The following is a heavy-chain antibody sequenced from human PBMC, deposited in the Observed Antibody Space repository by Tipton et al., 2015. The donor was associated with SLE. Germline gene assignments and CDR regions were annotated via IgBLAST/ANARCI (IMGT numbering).Heavy chain of an antibody. CDR2: ISYSGST. Sequence: TLSLTCTVSGGSISSGGYYWSWIRQYPGKGLEWIGYISYSGSTNYNSSLKSRLTISVDTSKNQFSLKLSSATAADTAVYYCARDVGGYNTGWFPYYFDYWGQGTLVTVSS. CDR1: GGSISSGGYY. CDR3: ARDVGGYNTGWFPYYFDY. J-gene: IGHJ4*02. D-gene: IGHD2-8*02. V-gene: IGHV4-31*03.